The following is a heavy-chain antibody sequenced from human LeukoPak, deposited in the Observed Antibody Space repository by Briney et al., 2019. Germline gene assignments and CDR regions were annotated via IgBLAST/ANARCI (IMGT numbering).Heavy chain of an antibody. Sequence: SETLSLTCTVSGGSISSGGYYWSWIRQHPGKGLGWIGYIYYSGSTYYNPSLKSRVTISVDTSKNQFSLKLSSVTAADTAVYYCAREVTSSIGGYYYYYGMDVWGQGTTVTVSS. CDR1: GGSISSGGYY. D-gene: IGHD6-6*01. J-gene: IGHJ6*02. V-gene: IGHV4-31*03. CDR3: AREVTSSIGGYYYYYGMDV. CDR2: IYYSGST.